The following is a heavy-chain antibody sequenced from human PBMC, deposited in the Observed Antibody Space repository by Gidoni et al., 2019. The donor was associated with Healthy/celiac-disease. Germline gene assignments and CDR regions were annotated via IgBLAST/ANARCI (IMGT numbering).Heavy chain of an antibody. Sequence: QVQLQESGPGLVKPSETLSLTCTVSGYSISSGYYWGWIRQPPGKGLEWIGSIYHSGSTYYNPSLKSRVTISVDTSKNQFSLKLSSVTAADTAVYYCARGGGYCSGGSCYSEEFDPWGQGTLVTVSS. CDR3: ARGGGYCSGGSCYSEEFDP. CDR1: GYSISSGYY. J-gene: IGHJ5*02. D-gene: IGHD2-15*01. CDR2: IYHSGST. V-gene: IGHV4-38-2*02.